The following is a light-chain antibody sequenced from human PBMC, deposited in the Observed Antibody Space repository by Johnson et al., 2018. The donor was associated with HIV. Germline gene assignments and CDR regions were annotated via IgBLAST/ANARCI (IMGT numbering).Light chain of an antibody. CDR2: DNN. Sequence: QSVLTQPPSVSAAPGQTVTISCSGSSSNIGNNYVSWYQQLPGTAPKLLIYDNNKRPSGIPDRFSGSKSCTSATLGITGLQTGDEADYYCGTWDSSLTLYVFGTGTKVTVL. CDR3: GTWDSSLTLYV. CDR1: SSNIGNNY. J-gene: IGLJ1*01. V-gene: IGLV1-51*01.